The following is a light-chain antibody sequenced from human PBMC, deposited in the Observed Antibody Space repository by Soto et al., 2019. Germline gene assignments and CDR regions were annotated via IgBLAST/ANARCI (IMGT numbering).Light chain of an antibody. J-gene: IGLJ1*01. CDR2: TNN. Sequence: QSVLSQPPSASGTPGQRVTVSCSGSTSDIGTNAVNWFQHVPGTAPRLLIYTNNLRPSGVPDRFSASKSGTSASLAISGLQSEVEADYYCATWHDYFYVFGTGTKLTVL. CDR1: TSDIGTNA. V-gene: IGLV1-44*01. CDR3: ATWHDYFYV.